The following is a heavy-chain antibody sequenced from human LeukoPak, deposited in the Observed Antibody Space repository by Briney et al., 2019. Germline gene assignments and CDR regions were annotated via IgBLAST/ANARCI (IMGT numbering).Heavy chain of an antibody. V-gene: IGHV1-18*01. CDR3: AREGGVGPTAPPDYYSYQMDV. J-gene: IGHJ6*03. CDR1: GYTFISYG. CDR2: ISPYTTKT. D-gene: IGHD1-26*01. Sequence: ASVKVSCKASGYTFISYGITWVRQAPGQGHEWMGWISPYTTKTNYAQSLQGRVTMTTDTSTSTAYMELRSLRSGGTAVYYCAREGGVGPTAPPDYYSYQMDVWGKGTTVTVSS.